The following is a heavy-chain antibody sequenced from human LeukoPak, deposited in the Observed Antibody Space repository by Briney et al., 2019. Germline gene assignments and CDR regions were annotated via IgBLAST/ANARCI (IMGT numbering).Heavy chain of an antibody. Sequence: ASVKVSCKASGYTFTSYGISWLRQAPGQGLEWMGWIGAYNGNTNYAQKLQGRVTMTTDTSTSTAYMELRTLRSDDTAVYYCARSLWYYDSRGTTYDDYWGQGTLVTVSS. V-gene: IGHV1-18*01. CDR2: IGAYNGNT. CDR3: ARSLWYYDSRGTTYDDY. J-gene: IGHJ4*02. D-gene: IGHD3-22*01. CDR1: GYTFTSYG.